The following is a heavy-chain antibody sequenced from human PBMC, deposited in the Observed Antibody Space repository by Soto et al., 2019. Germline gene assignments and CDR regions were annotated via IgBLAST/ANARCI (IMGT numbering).Heavy chain of an antibody. CDR1: GGSISSGDYY. Sequence: QVQLQESGPGLVKPSQTLFLTCTVSGGSISSGDYYWSWIRQPPGKGLEWIGYIYYSGSTYYNPSLKCRVTISVDTSKNQFSLKLSSVTAADTAVYYCARVVVVTANDAFDIWGQGTMVTVSS. CDR3: ARVVVVTANDAFDI. D-gene: IGHD2-21*02. CDR2: IYYSGST. V-gene: IGHV4-30-4*01. J-gene: IGHJ3*02.